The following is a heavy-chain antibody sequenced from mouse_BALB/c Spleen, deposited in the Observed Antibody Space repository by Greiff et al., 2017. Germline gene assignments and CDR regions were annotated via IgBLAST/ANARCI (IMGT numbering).Heavy chain of an antibody. D-gene: IGHD1-1*01. J-gene: IGHJ4*01. Sequence: EVKLMESGGGLVKPGGSLKLSCAASGFTFSSYAMSWVRQTPEKRLEWVASISSGGSTYYPDSVKGRFTISRDNARNILYLQMSSLRSEDTAMYYCARGQDYGFYAMDYWGQGTSVTVAS. CDR1: GFTFSSYA. CDR2: ISSGGST. V-gene: IGHV5-6-5*01. CDR3: ARGQDYGFYAMDY.